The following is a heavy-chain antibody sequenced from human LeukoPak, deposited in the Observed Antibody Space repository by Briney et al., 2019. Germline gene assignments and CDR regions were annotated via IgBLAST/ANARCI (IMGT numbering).Heavy chain of an antibody. CDR1: GFTFSSYL. CDR3: VPGWSGYYTFDY. Sequence: PGGSLRLSCAASGFTFSSYLMHWVRKVPGKGPVWVSRINSDGSSTNYADSVKGRFTISRDNAKNTLYLQMNSLRAEDTAVYYCVPGWSGYYTFDYWGQGTLVTVSS. D-gene: IGHD3-3*01. V-gene: IGHV3-74*01. J-gene: IGHJ4*02. CDR2: INSDGSST.